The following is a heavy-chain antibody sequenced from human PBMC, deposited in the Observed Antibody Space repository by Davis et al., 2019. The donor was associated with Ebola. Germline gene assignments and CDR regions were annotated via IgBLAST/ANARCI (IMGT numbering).Heavy chain of an antibody. V-gene: IGHV3-7*01. J-gene: IGHJ5*02. Sequence: GESLKISCAASGSTFSNYWMSWARQAPGKGLECVAHIKEDGSKEFYVDSVKGRFTISRDNAKSSLYLQMNNLRAEDTALYYCARGWRYPGAWGQGTLVTVSS. D-gene: IGHD2-2*02. CDR1: GSTFSNYW. CDR2: IKEDGSKE. CDR3: ARGWRYPGA.